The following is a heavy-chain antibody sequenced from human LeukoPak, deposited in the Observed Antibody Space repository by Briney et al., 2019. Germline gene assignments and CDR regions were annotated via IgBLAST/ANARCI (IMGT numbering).Heavy chain of an antibody. CDR2: IYYSGST. D-gene: IGHD2-15*01. CDR1: GGSISSSSYY. Sequence: SETLPLTCTVSGGSISSSSYYWGWIRQPPGKGLEWIGSIYYSGSTYYNPSLKSRVTISVDTSKNQFSLKLSSVTAADTAVYYCARDIVVVVAATRGSYYYGMDVWGQGTTVTVSS. CDR3: ARDIVVVVAATRGSYYYGMDV. J-gene: IGHJ6*02. V-gene: IGHV4-39*01.